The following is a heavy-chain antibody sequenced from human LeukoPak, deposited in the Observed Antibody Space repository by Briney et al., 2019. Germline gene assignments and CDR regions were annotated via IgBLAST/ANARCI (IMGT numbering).Heavy chain of an antibody. J-gene: IGHJ3*02. CDR2: ISSSGSTI. CDR3: ARVAYDSSGVDAFDI. D-gene: IGHD3-22*01. CDR1: GFTFNTYS. Sequence: GGSLRLSCSASGFTFNTYSMNWVRQAPGKGLEWVPYISSSGSTIYYADSVKGRFTISRDNAKNSLYLQMNSLRAEDTAVYYCARVAYDSSGVDAFDIWGQGTMVTVSS. V-gene: IGHV3-48*04.